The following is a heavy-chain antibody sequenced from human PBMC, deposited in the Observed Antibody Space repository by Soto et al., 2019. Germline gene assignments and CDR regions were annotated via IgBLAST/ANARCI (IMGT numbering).Heavy chain of an antibody. Sequence: ESLKISCKGSGYSFASYWIGWVRQMPGKGLEWMGIIYPGDSETRYSPSFQGQVTISADKSISTAYLQWSSLKASDTAMYYCARRGYEIVGYYGMDVWGQGNTVTVSS. CDR2: IYPGDSET. V-gene: IGHV5-51*01. J-gene: IGHJ6*02. CDR3: ARRGYEIVGYYGMDV. D-gene: IGHD5-12*01. CDR1: GYSFASYW.